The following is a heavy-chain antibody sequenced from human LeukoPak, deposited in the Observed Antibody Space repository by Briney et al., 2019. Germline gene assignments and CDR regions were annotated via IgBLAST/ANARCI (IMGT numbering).Heavy chain of an antibody. D-gene: IGHD3-9*01. CDR2: IYSGGST. CDR3: ARVIVTGYYDAFDI. CDR1: GFTVSSNH. J-gene: IGHJ3*02. V-gene: IGHV3-53*01. Sequence: GGSLRLSCAVSGFTVSSNHMSWVRQAPGKGLEWVSVIYSGGSTYYADSVKGRFTISRDNSKNTLYLQMNSLRAEDTAVYYCARVIVTGYYDAFDIWGQGTMVTVSS.